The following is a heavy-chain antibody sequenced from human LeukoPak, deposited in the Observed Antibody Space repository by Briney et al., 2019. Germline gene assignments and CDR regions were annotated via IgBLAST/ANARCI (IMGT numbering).Heavy chain of an antibody. CDR2: ISSSGSTI. Sequence: GGSLRLSCAASGFTFSDYYMSWIRQAPGKGLEWVSYISSSGSTIYYADSVKGRFTISRDNAKNSLYLQMNSLRAEDTAVYYCASYIAAAGTIVSYWGQGTLVTVSP. V-gene: IGHV3-11*01. CDR1: GFTFSDYY. CDR3: ASYIAAAGTIVSY. D-gene: IGHD6-13*01. J-gene: IGHJ4*02.